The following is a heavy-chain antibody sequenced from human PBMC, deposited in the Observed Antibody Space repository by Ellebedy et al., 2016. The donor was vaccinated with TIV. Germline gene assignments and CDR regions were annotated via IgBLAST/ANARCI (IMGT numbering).Heavy chain of an antibody. Sequence: GGSLRLXXAASGFTFSSYWMSWVRQAPGKGLEWVANIKQDGSEKHYVDSVKGRFTISRDNAKNSLYLQMNSLRAEDTAVYYCARGDSSSWYFDYYYYGMDVWGQGTTVTVSS. CDR1: GFTFSSYW. J-gene: IGHJ6*02. V-gene: IGHV3-7*01. D-gene: IGHD6-13*01. CDR2: IKQDGSEK. CDR3: ARGDSSSWYFDYYYYGMDV.